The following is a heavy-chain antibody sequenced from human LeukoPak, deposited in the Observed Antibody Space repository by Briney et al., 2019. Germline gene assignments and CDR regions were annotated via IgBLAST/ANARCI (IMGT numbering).Heavy chain of an antibody. CDR1: GFTFSSYA. D-gene: IGHD1-26*01. CDR2: ISSSSSYI. CDR3: ARDSGSYRYYFDY. V-gene: IGHV3-21*01. J-gene: IGHJ4*02. Sequence: PGGSLRLSCAASGFTFSSYAMHWVRQAPGKGLEWVSSISSSSSYIYYAYSVNGRFTISRDNAKNSLCLQMNSLRAEDTAVYYCARDSGSYRYYFDYWGQGTLVTVSS.